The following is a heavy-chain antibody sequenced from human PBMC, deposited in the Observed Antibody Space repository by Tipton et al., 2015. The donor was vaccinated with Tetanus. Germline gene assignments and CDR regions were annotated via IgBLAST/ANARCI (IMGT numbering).Heavy chain of an antibody. CDR2: IYSSGST. J-gene: IGHJ4*02. V-gene: IGHV4-4*07. CDR3: ARGTTLDY. D-gene: IGHD4-11*01. CDR1: GGSISSYY. Sequence: TLSLTCTISGGSISSYYWSWIRQPAGKGLEWIGRIYSSGSTHYNPSLKSRVTMSLDTSKTQFSLRLSSVTAADTAVYYCARGTTLDYWGQGTLVTVSS.